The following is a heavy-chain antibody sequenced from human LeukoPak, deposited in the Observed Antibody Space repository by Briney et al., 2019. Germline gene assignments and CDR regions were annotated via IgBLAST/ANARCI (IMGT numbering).Heavy chain of an antibody. J-gene: IGHJ4*02. CDR3: ASGPSGEYSSSWYVN. CDR1: GYTFTSYD. V-gene: IGHV1-8*01. CDR2: MNSNSGNT. Sequence: ASVKVSCKASGYTFTSYDINWVRQATGQGLEWMGWMNSNSGNTGYAQKFQGRVTMTRNTSISTAYMELSSLRSEDTAVYYCASGPSGEYSSSWYVNWGQGTLVTVSS. D-gene: IGHD6-13*01.